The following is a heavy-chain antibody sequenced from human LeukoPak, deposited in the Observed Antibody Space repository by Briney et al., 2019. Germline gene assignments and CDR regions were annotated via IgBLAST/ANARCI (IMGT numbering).Heavy chain of an antibody. CDR3: ARGFRTEPRITGTTAFDY. J-gene: IGHJ4*02. Sequence: SETLSLTCAVYGGSFSGYYWSWIRQPPGKGLEWIGEINHSGSTNYNPSLKSRVTISVDTSKNQFSLKLSSVTAADTAVYYCARGFRTEPRITGTTAFDYWGQGTLVTVSS. CDR2: INHSGST. V-gene: IGHV4-34*01. CDR1: GGSFSGYY. D-gene: IGHD1-7*01.